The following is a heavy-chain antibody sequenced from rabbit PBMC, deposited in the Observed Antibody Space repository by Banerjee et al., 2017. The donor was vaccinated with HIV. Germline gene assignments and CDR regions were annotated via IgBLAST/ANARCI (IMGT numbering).Heavy chain of an antibody. J-gene: IGHJ4*01. CDR1: GIDFSSSYY. D-gene: IGHD6-1*01. CDR2: IHTGSGST. CDR3: VRSTGYAGYGFATGFSL. Sequence: QSLEESGGGLVQPGASLTLTCTASGIDFSSSYYMYWVRQAPGKGLEWIGCIHTGSGSTYYASWAKGRFTISLDNVQNTVFLQMTSLTAADTATCFCVRSTGYAGYGFATGFSLWGQGTLVTVS. V-gene: IGHV1S40*01.